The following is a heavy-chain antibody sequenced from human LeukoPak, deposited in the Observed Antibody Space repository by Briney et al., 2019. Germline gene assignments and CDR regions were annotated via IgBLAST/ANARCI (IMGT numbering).Heavy chain of an antibody. CDR2: IKSKTDDETT. D-gene: IGHD1-26*01. V-gene: IGHV3-15*01. J-gene: IGHJ4*02. CDR1: GFTFSNAW. Sequence: GGSLRLSCAASGFTFSNAWMSWVRQAPGKGLEWVGRIKSKTDDETTDYAAPVKGRFTISRGDSEDTLYLQMNSLKTEDTAVYYCTTDVGYFDFRGQGTLVTVSS. CDR3: TTDVGYFDF.